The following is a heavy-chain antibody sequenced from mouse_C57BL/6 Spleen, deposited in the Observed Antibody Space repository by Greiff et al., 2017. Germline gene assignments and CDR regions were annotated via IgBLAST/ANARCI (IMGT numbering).Heavy chain of an antibody. D-gene: IGHD1-1*01. CDR1: GYTFTSYW. CDR3: ARQGTTVVPYWYFDF. Sequence: QVQLQQPGAELVRPGSSVKLSCKASGYTFTSYWMDWVKQRPGQGLEWIGNIYPSDSETHYNQKFKDKATLTVDKSSSTAYMQLSSLTSEDSAVYYCARQGTTVVPYWYFDFWGTGTTVTVSS. V-gene: IGHV1-61*01. J-gene: IGHJ1*03. CDR2: IYPSDSET.